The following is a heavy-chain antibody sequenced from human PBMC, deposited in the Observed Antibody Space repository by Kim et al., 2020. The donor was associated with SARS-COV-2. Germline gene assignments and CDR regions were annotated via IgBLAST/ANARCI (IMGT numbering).Heavy chain of an antibody. V-gene: IGHV3-11*01. CDR3: ARDRVGLYYFDY. Sequence: YAADPGKRRSTTSRDTAKNSLYLQMNSLRAEDTAVYYCARDRVGLYYFDYWGQGTLVTVSS. D-gene: IGHD3-22*01. J-gene: IGHJ4*02.